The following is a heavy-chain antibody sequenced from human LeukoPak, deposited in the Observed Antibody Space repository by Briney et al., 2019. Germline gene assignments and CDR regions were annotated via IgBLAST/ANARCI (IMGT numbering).Heavy chain of an antibody. D-gene: IGHD3-22*01. V-gene: IGHV7-4-1*02. CDR2: INTNTGNP. J-gene: IGHJ4*02. CDR1: GYTFTSYA. Sequence: GASVKVSCKASGYTFTSYAMNWVRQAPGQGLEWMGWINTNTGNPTYTQGFTGRFVFSLDTSVSTAYLQISGLKAEDTAVYYCAAPISPMIVVAPLDYWGQGTLVTVSS. CDR3: AAPISPMIVVAPLDY.